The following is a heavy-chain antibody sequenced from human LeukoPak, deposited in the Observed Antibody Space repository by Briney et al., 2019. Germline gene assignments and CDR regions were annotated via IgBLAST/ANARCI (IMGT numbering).Heavy chain of an antibody. D-gene: IGHD3-22*01. V-gene: IGHV1-18*01. CDR1: GYTFTSYG. J-gene: IGHJ4*02. Sequence: GASVKVSCEASGYTFTSYGISWVRQAPGQGLEWMGWISAYNGNTNYAQKLQGRVTMTTDTSTSTAYMELRSLRSDDTAVYYCARVPLDYYYDSSGYYLYWGQGTLVTVSS. CDR2: ISAYNGNT. CDR3: ARVPLDYYYDSSGYYLY.